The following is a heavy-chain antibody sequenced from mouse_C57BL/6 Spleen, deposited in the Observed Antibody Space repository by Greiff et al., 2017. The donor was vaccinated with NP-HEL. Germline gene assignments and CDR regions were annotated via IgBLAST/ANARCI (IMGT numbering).Heavy chain of an antibody. Sequence: VQLQQSGAELVKPGASVKLSCTASGFNIKDYYMHWVKQRTEQGLEWIGRIDPEDGETKYAPKFQGKATITADTSSNAAYLQLSSLTSEDTADYYCARWDDGSHFAYWGQGTLVTVSA. CDR2: IDPEDGET. CDR1: GFNIKDYY. CDR3: ARWDDGSHFAY. J-gene: IGHJ3*01. D-gene: IGHD1-1*01. V-gene: IGHV14-2*01.